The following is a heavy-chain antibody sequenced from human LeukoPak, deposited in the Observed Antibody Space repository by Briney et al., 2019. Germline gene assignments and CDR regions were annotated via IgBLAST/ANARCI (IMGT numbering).Heavy chain of an antibody. CDR2: IYYSGST. V-gene: IGHV4-39*07. D-gene: IGHD1-26*01. CDR1: GGSISSSSYY. CDR3: ARVVGNSGSYYYDY. J-gene: IGHJ4*02. Sequence: SETLSFTCTVSGGSISSSSYYWGWIRQPPGKGLEWIGSIYYSGSTYYNPSLKSRVTISVGTSKNQFSLKLSSVTAADTAVYYCARVVGNSGSYYYDYWGQGTLVTLSS.